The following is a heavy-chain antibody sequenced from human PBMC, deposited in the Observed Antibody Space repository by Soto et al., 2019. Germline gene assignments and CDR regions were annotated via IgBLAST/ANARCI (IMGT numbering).Heavy chain of an antibody. V-gene: IGHV1-69*06. Sequence: ASVKVSCKASGGTFSSYAISLVRQAPGQGLEWMGGIIPIFGTANYAQKFQGRVTITADKSTSTAYMELSSLRSEDTAVYYCARGDGVAGGDYYYYGMDVWGQGTTVTVSS. D-gene: IGHD3-3*01. CDR2: IIPIFGTA. CDR1: GGTFSSYA. J-gene: IGHJ6*02. CDR3: ARGDGVAGGDYYYYGMDV.